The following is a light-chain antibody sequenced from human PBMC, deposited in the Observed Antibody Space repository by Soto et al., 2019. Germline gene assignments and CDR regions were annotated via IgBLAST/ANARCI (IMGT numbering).Light chain of an antibody. CDR2: DVS. V-gene: IGLV2-18*02. CDR3: SSFTSSSTYV. J-gene: IGLJ1*01. Sequence: QSVLTQPPSVSGSPGQSVTISYTGTSSDVGSYNRVSWYQQPPGTAPKLMIYDVSNRPSAVPDRFSGSKSGNTASLTISGLQPEDEADYYCSSFTSSSTYVFGTGTKLTVL. CDR1: SSDVGSYNR.